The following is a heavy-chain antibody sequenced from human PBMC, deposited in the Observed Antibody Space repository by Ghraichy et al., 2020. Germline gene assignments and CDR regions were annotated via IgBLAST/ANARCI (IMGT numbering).Heavy chain of an antibody. Sequence: SETLSLTCAVYGGSFSGYYWSWIRQPPGKGLEWIGEINHSGSTNYNPSLKSRVTISVDTSKNQFSLKLSSVTAADTAVYYCARGSVVVPAALDYYYYYGMDVWGQGTTVTVSS. CDR3: ARGSVVVPAALDYYYYYGMDV. D-gene: IGHD2-2*01. CDR2: INHSGST. CDR1: GGSFSGYY. V-gene: IGHV4-34*01. J-gene: IGHJ6*02.